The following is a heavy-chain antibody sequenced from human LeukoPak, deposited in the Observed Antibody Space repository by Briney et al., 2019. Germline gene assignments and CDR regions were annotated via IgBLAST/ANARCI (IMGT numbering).Heavy chain of an antibody. J-gene: IGHJ6*03. V-gene: IGHV3-66*02. CDR3: ARERRYSYGYDYYYMDV. Sequence: GGSLRLYCAASGFTVSSNYMSWVRQAPGKGLEWVSVIYSGGSTYYADSVKGRFTISRDNSKNTLYLQMDSLRAEDTAVYYCARERRYSYGYDYYYMDVWGKGTTVTVSS. CDR2: IYSGGST. D-gene: IGHD5-18*01. CDR1: GFTVSSNY.